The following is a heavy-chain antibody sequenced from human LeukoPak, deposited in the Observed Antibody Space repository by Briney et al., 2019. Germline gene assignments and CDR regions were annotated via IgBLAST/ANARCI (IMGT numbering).Heavy chain of an antibody. CDR2: IYYSGST. J-gene: IGHJ4*02. D-gene: IGHD6-6*01. CDR1: GGPISSGGYY. Sequence: SETLSLTCTVSGGPISSGGYYWSWIRQHPGKGLEWIGYIYYSGSTYYNPSLKSRVTISVDTSKNQFSLKLSSVTAADTAVYYCAREGDSSSSSYYFDYWGQGTLVTVSS. CDR3: AREGDSSSSSYYFDY. V-gene: IGHV4-31*03.